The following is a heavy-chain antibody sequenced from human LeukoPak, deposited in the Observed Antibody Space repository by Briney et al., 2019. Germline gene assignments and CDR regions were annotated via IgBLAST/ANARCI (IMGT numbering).Heavy chain of an antibody. D-gene: IGHD1-26*01. CDR1: GFTFSSSW. CDR2: INSDGSRI. J-gene: IGHJ3*02. CDR3: ARVEGGVAFDI. Sequence: PGGSLRLSCAASGFTFSSSWMHWVRQAPGKGLVWVSRINSDGSRISYADSVKGRFTISRDNAKNSLYLQMNSLRAEDTALYHCARVEGGVAFDIWGQGTMVTVSS. V-gene: IGHV3-74*01.